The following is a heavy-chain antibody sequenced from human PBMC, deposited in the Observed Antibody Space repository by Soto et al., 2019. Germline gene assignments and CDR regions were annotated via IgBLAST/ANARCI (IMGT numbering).Heavy chain of an antibody. D-gene: IGHD3-10*01. V-gene: IGHV1-24*01. CDR1: GYTLTELS. J-gene: IGHJ4*02. Sequence: QVQLVQSWAEVKKPGASVKVSGKVSGYTLTELSMHWVRQAPGKGLEWMGGFDPEDGETIYAQKFQGRVTMTEDTSTDTAYMELSSLRSEDTAVYYCAWGLWGLWSYDYWGQGTLVTVSS. CDR2: FDPEDGET. CDR3: AWGLWGLWSYDY.